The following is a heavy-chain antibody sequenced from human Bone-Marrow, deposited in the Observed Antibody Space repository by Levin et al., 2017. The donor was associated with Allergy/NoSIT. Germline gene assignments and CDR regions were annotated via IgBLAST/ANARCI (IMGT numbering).Heavy chain of an antibody. Sequence: LSLTCAASGFTFSRYWMSWVRQAPGKGLEWVANMRQDGSERYYADSVKGRFTISRDNAQNSLYLQMNSLRAEDTAVYYCARSQNVDCWGQGTLVTVSS. CDR1: GFTFSRYW. J-gene: IGHJ4*02. CDR3: ARSQNVDC. V-gene: IGHV3-7*01. CDR2: MRQDGSER.